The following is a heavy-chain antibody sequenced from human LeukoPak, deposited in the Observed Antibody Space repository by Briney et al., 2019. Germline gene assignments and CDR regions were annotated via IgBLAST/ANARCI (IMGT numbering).Heavy chain of an antibody. Sequence: PGGSLRLSCAASGFTFSSYSMNWVRQAPGKGLEWVSSISSSSSYIYYADSVKGRFTISRDNAKNSLYLQMNSLRAEDTAVYYCARDGFPQAVWGSYRDYYYYGMDVWGQGTTVTVSS. CDR3: ARDGFPQAVWGSYRDYYYYGMDV. CDR1: GFTFSSYS. CDR2: ISSSSSYI. D-gene: IGHD3-16*02. J-gene: IGHJ6*02. V-gene: IGHV3-21*01.